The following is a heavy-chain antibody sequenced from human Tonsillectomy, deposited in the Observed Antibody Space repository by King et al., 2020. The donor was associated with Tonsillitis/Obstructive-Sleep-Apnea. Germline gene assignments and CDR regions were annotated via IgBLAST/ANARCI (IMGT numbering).Heavy chain of an antibody. CDR3: ARDYYYSSGYYFNYYYGMDV. Sequence: VQLVQSGAEVKKPGSSVKVSCKASGGTFSSYAISWVRQAPGQGLEWMGGIIPILGIANYAQKYQGRVTITADKSTSTAYMELSSLRSEDTAVYYCARDYYYSSGYYFNYYYGMDVWGQGTTVTVSS. CDR1: GGTFSSYA. D-gene: IGHD3-22*01. CDR2: IIPILGIA. J-gene: IGHJ6*02. V-gene: IGHV1-69*10.